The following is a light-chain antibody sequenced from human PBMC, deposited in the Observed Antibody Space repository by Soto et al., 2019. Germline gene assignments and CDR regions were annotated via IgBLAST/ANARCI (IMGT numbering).Light chain of an antibody. V-gene: IGKV3D-20*02. CDR3: QHRANWPLT. CDR1: QSITNNY. J-gene: IGKJ4*01. Sequence: EIVLTQSPGTLSLSPGERATLSCRASQSITNNYLAWYQQKPGRAHRLLIYGASSRATGIPDRFSGSGSGTDFTLTISRLEPEDFALYYCQHRANWPLTFGGGTKVDIK. CDR2: GAS.